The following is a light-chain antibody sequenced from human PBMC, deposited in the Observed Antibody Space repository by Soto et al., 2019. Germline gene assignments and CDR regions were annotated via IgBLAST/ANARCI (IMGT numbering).Light chain of an antibody. CDR1: QDINSW. V-gene: IGKV1-12*02. CDR3: QQANSFPFT. J-gene: IGKJ4*01. CDR2: SAS. Sequence: DLQMTQSPSSVSASVGDRVTITCRASQDINSWLAWYQKKPGKAPKFLIYSASSLQSGVPSRFSSSGTGTDFPLTISSLQTEDFATYYCQQANSFPFTFGGGTKVEIK.